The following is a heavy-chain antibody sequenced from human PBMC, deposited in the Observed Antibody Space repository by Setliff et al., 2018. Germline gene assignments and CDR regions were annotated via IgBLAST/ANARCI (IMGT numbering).Heavy chain of an antibody. V-gene: IGHV3-72*01. CDR2: TRNKANSYTT. J-gene: IGHJ4*02. D-gene: IGHD3-10*01. CDR3: ARVRFGEFSVDY. CDR1: GGSISDHY. Sequence: LSLTCTVSGGSISDHYMDWVRQAPGKGLEWVGRTRNKANSYTTEYAASVKGRFTISRDDSKNSLYLQMNSLKTEDTAVYYCARVRFGEFSVDYWGQGTLVTVSS.